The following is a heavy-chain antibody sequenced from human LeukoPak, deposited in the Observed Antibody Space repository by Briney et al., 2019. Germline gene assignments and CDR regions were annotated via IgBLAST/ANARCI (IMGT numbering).Heavy chain of an antibody. CDR3: ASFVYSTSSGFFDY. D-gene: IGHD6-6*01. Sequence: SETLSLTCTVSGGSISSYHWSWIRQPPGKGLEWIGLISYSGSTTYSPSLKSRVTISADTSKNQISLKLSSVTAADTAVYYRASFVYSTSSGFFDYWGQGTLVTVSS. CDR2: ISYSGST. CDR1: GGSISSYH. J-gene: IGHJ4*02. V-gene: IGHV4-59*01.